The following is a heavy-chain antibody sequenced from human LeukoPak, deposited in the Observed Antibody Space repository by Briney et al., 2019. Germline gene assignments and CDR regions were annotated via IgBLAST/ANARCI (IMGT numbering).Heavy chain of an antibody. Sequence: SETLSLTCTVSGGSISSYYWSWIRQPPGKGLEWIGYIYYSGSTNYNPSLKSRVTISVDTSKNQFSLKLSSVTAANTAVYYCARAVSAYYGMDVWGQGTTVTVSS. CDR2: IYYSGST. CDR1: GGSISSYY. V-gene: IGHV4-59*12. J-gene: IGHJ6*02. CDR3: ARAVSAYYGMDV.